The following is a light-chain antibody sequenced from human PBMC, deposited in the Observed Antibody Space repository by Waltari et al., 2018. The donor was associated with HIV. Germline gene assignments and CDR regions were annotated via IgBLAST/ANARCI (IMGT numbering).Light chain of an antibody. J-gene: IGLJ3*02. CDR2: EVN. CDR3: CSYADDYTWV. V-gene: IGLV2-11*01. CDR1: SSDVGDYNY. Sequence: QSALTQPRSVSGSPGQSVTISCTGTSSDVGDYNYVSWYQQHPAKAPKLMIFEVNKRPSGVPDRFSGSKSGNAASLTISGLEAEDEADYYCCSYADDYTWVFGGGTRLTVL.